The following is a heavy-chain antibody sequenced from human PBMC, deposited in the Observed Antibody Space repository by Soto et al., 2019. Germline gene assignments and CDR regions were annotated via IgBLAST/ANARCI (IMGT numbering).Heavy chain of an antibody. CDR1: GYSFTSNW. J-gene: IGHJ4*02. V-gene: IGHV5-51*01. CDR3: ARHQRDDASRKIDC. Sequence: GESLKISCQGSGYSFTSNWIGCVRQMPGKGLEWMGIINPADSDIKYSPSFQGQVTISADRSIGTAYLQWSSLKASDTAMYYCARHQRDDASRKIDCWGQGTLVTVS. D-gene: IGHD3-16*01. CDR2: INPADSDI.